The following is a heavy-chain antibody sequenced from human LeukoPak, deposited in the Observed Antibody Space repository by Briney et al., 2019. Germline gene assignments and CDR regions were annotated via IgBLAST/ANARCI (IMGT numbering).Heavy chain of an antibody. D-gene: IGHD2-15*01. Sequence: GASVKVSCKASGYTFTSYDINWVRQATGQGLEWMGWMNPNSGNTGYAQKFQGRVTMTGNTSISTAYMELSSLRSEDTAVYYCARDWKYCSGGSCYDWFDPWGQGTLVTVSS. CDR3: ARDWKYCSGGSCYDWFDP. CDR1: GYTFTSYD. J-gene: IGHJ5*02. CDR2: MNPNSGNT. V-gene: IGHV1-8*01.